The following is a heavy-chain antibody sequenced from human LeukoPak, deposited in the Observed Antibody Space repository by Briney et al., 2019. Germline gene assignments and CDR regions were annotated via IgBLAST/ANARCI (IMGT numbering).Heavy chain of an antibody. CDR1: GFTFSPYT. V-gene: IGHV3-21*01. CDR2: ISSTSTYK. D-gene: IGHD2-2*01. J-gene: IGHJ4*02. Sequence: GGSLKLSCAASGFTFSPYTMNWVRQAPGEGLEWVASISSTSTYKYYADSWKGRFIISRDNSKNSVYLQMNSLKVEDTAMYYCVGDPGVPAAPFDYWGQGTLVAVSS. CDR3: VGDPGVPAAPFDY.